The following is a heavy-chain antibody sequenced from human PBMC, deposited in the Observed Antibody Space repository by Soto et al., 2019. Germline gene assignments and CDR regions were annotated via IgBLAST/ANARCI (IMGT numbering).Heavy chain of an antibody. CDR2: IYWDDDK. V-gene: IGHV2-5*02. J-gene: IGHJ2*01. Sequence: QITLKESGPTLVKPTQTLTLTCTFSGFSLSTSGVGVGWIRQPPGKALEWLALIYWDDDKRYSPSLKSRLTITQGNSKNQVVLTMTNMDPVDTATYYCAHSSAVVTRYWYFDLWGRGTLVTVSS. CDR3: AHSSAVVTRYWYFDL. D-gene: IGHD2-21*02. CDR1: GFSLSTSGVG.